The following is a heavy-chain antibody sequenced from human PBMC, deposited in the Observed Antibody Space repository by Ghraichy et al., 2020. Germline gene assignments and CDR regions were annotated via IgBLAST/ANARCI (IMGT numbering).Heavy chain of an antibody. CDR1: GGSISSYY. Sequence: SETLSLTCTVSGGSISSYYWSWIRQPPGKGLEWIGYIYYSGRTNYNPSLKSRVTISVDTSKNQFSLKLRPVTAADTAVYYCARHAKWYTYYDFWSAWDYYYMDVWGKGTTVTFSS. CDR2: IYYSGRT. CDR3: ARHAKWYTYYDFWSAWDYYYMDV. V-gene: IGHV4-59*08. J-gene: IGHJ6*03. D-gene: IGHD3-3*01.